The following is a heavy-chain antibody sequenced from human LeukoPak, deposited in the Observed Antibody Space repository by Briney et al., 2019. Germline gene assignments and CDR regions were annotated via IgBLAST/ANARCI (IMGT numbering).Heavy chain of an antibody. D-gene: IGHD3-22*01. CDR1: GYTFTGYY. Sequence: ASVKVSCKASGYTFTGYYMHWVRQAPGQGLEWMGWINPNSGGTNYAQKFQGRVTMTRDTSISTAYMELSRLRSDDTAVYYCARNYYDSSGYYQLFDYWGQGTLVTVSS. CDR2: INPNSGGT. V-gene: IGHV1-2*02. CDR3: ARNYYDSSGYYQLFDY. J-gene: IGHJ4*02.